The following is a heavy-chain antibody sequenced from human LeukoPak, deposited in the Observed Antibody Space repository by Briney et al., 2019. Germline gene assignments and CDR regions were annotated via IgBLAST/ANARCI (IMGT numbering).Heavy chain of an antibody. V-gene: IGHV3-7*02. CDR1: GFTFSSHW. Sequence: GGSLRLSCAGSGFTFSSHWMNWVRQAPGKGLEWVASIKDDGSEKHFLDSVNGRFAISRDNAKNSLYLQMSSLRAEDTAVYYCARRGITISGVLVYHYSVLDIWGQGTTVTVSS. J-gene: IGHJ6*02. CDR2: IKDDGSEK. D-gene: IGHD3-3*01. CDR3: ARRGITISGVLVYHYSVLDI.